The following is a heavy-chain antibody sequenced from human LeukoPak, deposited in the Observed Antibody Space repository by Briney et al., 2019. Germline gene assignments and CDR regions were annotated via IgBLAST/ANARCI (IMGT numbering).Heavy chain of an antibody. CDR3: VRVESYIDILTGRFDVYHFDY. CDR1: GFNFRSYW. J-gene: IGHJ4*02. Sequence: GGSLRLSCAASGFNFRSYWMSWVRQAPGRGLDWVAHIKFDGSEEIYVDSVKGRFTISRDNAEKSLYLQMNSLRVEGTAVYYCVRVESYIDILTGRFDVYHFDYWGQGALVTVSS. V-gene: IGHV3-7*04. CDR2: IKFDGSEE. D-gene: IGHD3-9*01.